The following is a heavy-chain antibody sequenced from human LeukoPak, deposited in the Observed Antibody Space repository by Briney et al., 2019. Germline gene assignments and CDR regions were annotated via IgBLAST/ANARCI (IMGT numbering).Heavy chain of an antibody. CDR2: IIPIFGIA. Sequence: ASVKVSCKASGGTFSSYAISWVRRAPGQGLEWMGRIIPIFGIANYAQKFQGRVTITADKSTSTAYMELSSLRSEDTAVYYCAREGDSSGYATLDYWGQATLVTVSS. D-gene: IGHD6-19*01. J-gene: IGHJ4*02. CDR1: GGTFSSYA. CDR3: AREGDSSGYATLDY. V-gene: IGHV1-69*04.